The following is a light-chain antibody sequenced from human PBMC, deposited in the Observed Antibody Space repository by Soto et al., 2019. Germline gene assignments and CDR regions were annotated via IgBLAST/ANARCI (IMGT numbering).Light chain of an antibody. J-gene: IGKJ4*01. CDR1: QDIKNY. CDR2: DAS. V-gene: IGKV1-33*01. Sequence: DIQMTQSPSSLSASVGDRVTITCQASQDIKNYLNWYQQKSGKAPKLLIYDASDLETGVPSRFSGSGSGTDFTFTINSLQPEDIATYYCQQYDNLPLTFGRGTKVDIK. CDR3: QQYDNLPLT.